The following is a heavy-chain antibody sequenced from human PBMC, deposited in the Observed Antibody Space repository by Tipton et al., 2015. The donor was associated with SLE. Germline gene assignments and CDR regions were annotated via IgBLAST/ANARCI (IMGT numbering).Heavy chain of an antibody. J-gene: IGHJ3*01. CDR3: ARSGSAFDV. V-gene: IGHV4-38-2*01. CDR2: IYHSGTT. CDR1: GDSITRGSF. Sequence: TLSLTCVVSGDSITRGSFWGWVRQPPGKGLEWIATIYHSGTTYYNPSLESRATISVDTSKNQFSLTLSSVTAADAAVYFCARSGSAFDVWGQGTVVTVSS. D-gene: IGHD1-14*01.